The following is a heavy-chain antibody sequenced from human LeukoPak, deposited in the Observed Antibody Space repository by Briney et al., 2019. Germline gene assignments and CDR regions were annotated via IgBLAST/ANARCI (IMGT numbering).Heavy chain of an antibody. Sequence: SVKVSCKASGYTFTGYYMHWVRQAPGQGLEWMGWINPNSGGTNYAQKFQGRVTMTRDTSISTAYMELSRLRSDDTAVYYCARGTNRRYCSSTSSYTYSFDPWGQGTLVTVSS. CDR1: GYTFTGYY. J-gene: IGHJ5*02. CDR2: INPNSGGT. V-gene: IGHV1-2*02. CDR3: ARGTNRRYCSSTSSYTYSFDP. D-gene: IGHD2-2*02.